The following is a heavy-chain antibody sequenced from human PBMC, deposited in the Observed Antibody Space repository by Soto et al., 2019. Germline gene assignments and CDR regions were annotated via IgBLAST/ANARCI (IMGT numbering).Heavy chain of an antibody. V-gene: IGHV4-59*01. CDR1: GGSISSYY. D-gene: IGHD4-17*01. J-gene: IGHJ6*03. Sequence: PSETLSLTCTVSGGSISSYYWSWIRQPPGKGLDWIGYIYYSGSTNYNPSLKSRVTISVDTSKNQFSLKLSSVTAADTAVYYCARSSPTTVPPYYYYMDVWGKGTTVTVSS. CDR2: IYYSGST. CDR3: ARSSPTTVPPYYYYMDV.